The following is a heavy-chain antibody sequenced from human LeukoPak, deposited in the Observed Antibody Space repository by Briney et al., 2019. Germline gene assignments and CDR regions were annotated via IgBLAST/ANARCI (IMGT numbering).Heavy chain of an antibody. CDR1: GYTFTSYA. CDR2: MNPNSGNT. V-gene: IGHV1-8*03. Sequence: ASVKVSCKASGYTFTSYAMHWVRQAPGQRLEWMGWMNPNSGNTGYAQKFQGRVTITRNTSISTAYMELSSLRSEDTAVYYCARGFTMVRGALGYWGQGTLVTVSS. J-gene: IGHJ4*02. D-gene: IGHD3-10*01. CDR3: ARGFTMVRGALGY.